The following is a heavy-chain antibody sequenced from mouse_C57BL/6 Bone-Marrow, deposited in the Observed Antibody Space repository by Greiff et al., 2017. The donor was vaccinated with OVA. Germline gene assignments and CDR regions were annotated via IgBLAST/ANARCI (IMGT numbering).Heavy chain of an antibody. CDR1: GYTFTDYY. D-gene: IGHD1-1*01. Sequence: VQLQQSGAELVRPGASVKLSCKASGYTFTDYYINWVKQRPGQGLEWIARIYPGSGNTYYNEKFKGKATLTAEKSSSTAYMQLSSLTSEDSAVYFCASYGSSYFDYWGQGTTLTVSS. CDR2: IYPGSGNT. J-gene: IGHJ2*01. V-gene: IGHV1-76*01. CDR3: ASYGSSYFDY.